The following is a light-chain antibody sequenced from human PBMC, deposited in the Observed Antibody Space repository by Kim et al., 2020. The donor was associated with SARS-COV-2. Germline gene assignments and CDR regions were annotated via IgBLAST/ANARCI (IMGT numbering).Light chain of an antibody. J-gene: IGLJ1*01. Sequence: QAVVTQPPSASASLGASVTLTCTLSSGYSNYMVDWFQHRPGKGPRFVMRVGPGGIVGSKGDGIPDRFSVLGSGLNSYLTIKNIQEEDEGDYHCGADHANGNNFVYIFGGGTKVTDL. CDR1: SGYSNYM. CDR2: VGPGGIVG. V-gene: IGLV9-49*01. CDR3: GADHANGNNFVYI.